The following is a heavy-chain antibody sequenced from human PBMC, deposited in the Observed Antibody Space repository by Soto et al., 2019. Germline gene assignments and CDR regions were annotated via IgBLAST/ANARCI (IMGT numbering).Heavy chain of an antibody. CDR2: FGLEDGGT. CDR1: GYTPTEIS. Sequence: KASSTVVGYTPTEISMYWGRQARGKGLGWMGIFGLEDGGTIYSHQFQNRVIITEDTSTNTAYIEMSSLISDDTTAYYYSTRRRGSYPFDYWGQGTLVTVSS. V-gene: IGHV1-24*01. J-gene: IGHJ4*02. CDR3: STRRRGSYPFDY. D-gene: IGHD1-26*01.